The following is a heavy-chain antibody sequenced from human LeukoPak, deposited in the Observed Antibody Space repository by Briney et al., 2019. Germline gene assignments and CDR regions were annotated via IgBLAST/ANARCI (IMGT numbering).Heavy chain of an antibody. J-gene: IGHJ6*02. CDR1: GNYW. D-gene: IGHD3-22*01. CDR2: INSDGSWT. V-gene: IGHV3-74*01. Sequence: GGSLRLSCAASGNYWMHWVRQAPGKGLVWVSHINSDGSWTSYADSVKGRFTISRDNSINTLYLQMNGLRAEDTAVYYCARVHSSGFYGLDVWGHETTVTVSS. CDR3: ARVHSSGFYGLDV.